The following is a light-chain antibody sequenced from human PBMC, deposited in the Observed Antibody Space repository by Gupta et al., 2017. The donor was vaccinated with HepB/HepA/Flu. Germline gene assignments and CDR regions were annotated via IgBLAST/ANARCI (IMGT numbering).Light chain of an antibody. CDR1: QNLLFSDGNTF. V-gene: IGKV2-30*01. CDR3: VRCTPGPLT. CDR2: RVS. Sequence: DVVMPQSPLSLPVTLGQSASISCRSSQNLLFSDGNTFLHWFQQRPGQFPRRLIYRVSNRDSGVPDRFSGSGSGTDFTLEISRVEAEDVAVYYCVRCTPGPLTFGGGTXVEL. J-gene: IGKJ4*01.